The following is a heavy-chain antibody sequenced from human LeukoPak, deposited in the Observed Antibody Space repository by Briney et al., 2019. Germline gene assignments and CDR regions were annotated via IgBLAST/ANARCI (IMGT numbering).Heavy chain of an antibody. V-gene: IGHV3-53*04. CDR1: GFTVSSNY. Sequence: GGSLRLSCAASGFTVSSNYMSWVRQAPGKGLEWVSVIYSGGSTYYADSVKDRFTISRHNSKNTLYLQMNSLRAEDTAVYYCARVAVRPFSVWFDPWGQGTLVTVSS. CDR2: IYSGGST. D-gene: IGHD3-10*01. J-gene: IGHJ5*02. CDR3: ARVAVRPFSVWFDP.